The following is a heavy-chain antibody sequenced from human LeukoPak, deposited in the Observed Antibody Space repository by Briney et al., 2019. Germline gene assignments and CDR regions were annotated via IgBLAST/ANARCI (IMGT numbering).Heavy chain of an antibody. J-gene: IGHJ6*03. CDR3: ARMGAKDYYYMDV. D-gene: IGHD1-26*01. CDR1: GFTFSSYS. V-gene: IGHV3-21*01. CDR2: ISSSSSYI. Sequence: KPGGSLRLSCAASGFTFSSYSMNWVRQAPGKGLEWVSSISSSSSYIYYADSVKGRFTISRDNAKNSLYLQMNSLRAEDTAVYYCARMGAKDYYYMDVWGKGTTVTVSS.